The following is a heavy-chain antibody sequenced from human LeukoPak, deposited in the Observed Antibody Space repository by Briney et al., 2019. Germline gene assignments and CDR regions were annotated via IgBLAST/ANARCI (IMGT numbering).Heavy chain of an antibody. Sequence: KPSETLSLTCSVSGGSLRGHSWGWIRQPPGKGLEYIGDFYIGRTTNYNRSLKGRVTISLDTSKRQLSLTVNSVTAADTAVYYCARDKGQSGGIYQSYMDVWGTGTTVIVSS. J-gene: IGHJ6*03. D-gene: IGHD6-25*01. CDR1: GGSLRGHS. CDR2: FYIGRTT. CDR3: ARDKGQSGGIYQSYMDV. V-gene: IGHV4-59*11.